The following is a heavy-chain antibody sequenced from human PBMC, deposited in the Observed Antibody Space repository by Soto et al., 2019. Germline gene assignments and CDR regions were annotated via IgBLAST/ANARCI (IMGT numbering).Heavy chain of an antibody. CDR2: MNPNSGNT. Sequence: ASVKVSCKASGYTFTSYDINWVRQATGQGLEWMGRMNPNSGNTGYAQKFQGRVTMTRKTSISTAYMELRSLRSDDTAMYYCARGGYYDSSGARNYYFYGMNVWGQGTPVTVSS. J-gene: IGHJ6*02. V-gene: IGHV1-8*01. CDR3: ARGGYYDSSGARNYYFYGMNV. CDR1: GYTFTSYD. D-gene: IGHD3-22*01.